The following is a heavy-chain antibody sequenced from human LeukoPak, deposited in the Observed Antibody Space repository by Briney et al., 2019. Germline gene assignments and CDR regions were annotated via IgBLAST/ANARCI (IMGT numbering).Heavy chain of an antibody. CDR1: GGTFSSYA. CDR3: ARAHLVVPAAILGHY. CDR2: INPNSGGT. Sequence: ASVKVSCKASGGTFSSYAISWVRQAPGQGLEWMGWINPNSGGTNYAQKFQGRVTMTRDTSISTAYVELSRLRSDDTAVYYCARAHLVVPAAILGHYWGQGTLVTVSS. J-gene: IGHJ4*02. V-gene: IGHV1-2*02. D-gene: IGHD2-2*01.